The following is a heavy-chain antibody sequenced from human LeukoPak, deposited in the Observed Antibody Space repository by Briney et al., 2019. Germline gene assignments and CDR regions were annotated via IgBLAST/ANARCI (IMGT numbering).Heavy chain of an antibody. Sequence: SETLSLNCIVSGGSISGSNYYWGWIRQPPGMGLEWIGIIFYSGRTYFNPSLKSRVTISVDTSKNQFSLRLSSVTAADTAVYYCARHEEEDGCNAKTLDYWGQGALVTVSS. V-gene: IGHV4-39*01. D-gene: IGHD5-24*01. J-gene: IGHJ4*02. CDR2: IFYSGRT. CDR3: ARHEEEDGCNAKTLDY. CDR1: GGSISGSNYY.